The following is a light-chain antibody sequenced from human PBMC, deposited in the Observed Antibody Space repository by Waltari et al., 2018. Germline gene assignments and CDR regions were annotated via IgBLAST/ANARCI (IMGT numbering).Light chain of an antibody. CDR2: KTS. Sequence: DIQMTQSPSSLSAPVGDTVTITCRASQSISSWLDWYQQKPGKAPNLLIYKTSSLQSGVPSRFSGRRSGTEFTLTISSLQPEDFATYYCLQYTSSPLTFGGGTKVEIK. V-gene: IGKV1-12*01. CDR3: LQYTSSPLT. J-gene: IGKJ4*01. CDR1: QSISSW.